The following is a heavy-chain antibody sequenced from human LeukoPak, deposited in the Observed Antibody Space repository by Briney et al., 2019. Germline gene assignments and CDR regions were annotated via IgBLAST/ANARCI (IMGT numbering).Heavy chain of an antibody. J-gene: IGHJ4*02. CDR3: ARARGLWAYFDS. D-gene: IGHD4/OR15-4a*01. V-gene: IGHV3-53*01. CDR2: IYNVDST. Sequence: PGGSLRLSCGASGFTLSTNYMSWVRQAPGKGLEWVSIIYNVDSTHYADSVKGRFTISRDNSKNTVYLQMNSLRADDTAVYYCARARGLWAYFDSWGQGTLVTVS. CDR1: GFTLSTNY.